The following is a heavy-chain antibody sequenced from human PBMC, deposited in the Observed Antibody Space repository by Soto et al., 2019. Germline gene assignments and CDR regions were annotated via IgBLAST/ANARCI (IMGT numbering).Heavy chain of an antibody. CDR1: GGSISSSSYY. V-gene: IGHV4-39*02. Sequence: PSETLSLTCTVSGGSISSSSYYWGWIRQPPGKGLEWIGSIYYSGSTYYNPSLKSRVTISVDTSKNQFSLKLSSVTAADTAVYYCARDTLGYCSSTSCYPRSPGIAVAGYYYGMDVWGQGTTVTVSS. CDR3: ARDTLGYCSSTSCYPRSPGIAVAGYYYGMDV. J-gene: IGHJ6*02. D-gene: IGHD2-2*01. CDR2: IYYSGST.